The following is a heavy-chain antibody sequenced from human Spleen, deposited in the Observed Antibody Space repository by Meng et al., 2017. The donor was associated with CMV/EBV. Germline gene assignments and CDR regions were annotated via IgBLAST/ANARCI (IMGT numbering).Heavy chain of an antibody. D-gene: IGHD6-6*01. CDR3: ARETYSSSPDAFDI. Sequence: GESLKISCAASGFTFSSYSMNWVRQAPGKGLEWVSSISSSSSYIYYADSVKGRFTISRDNAKNSLYLQMNSLRAEDTAVYYCARETYSSSPDAFDIWGQGTMVT. CDR1: GFTFSSYS. V-gene: IGHV3-21*01. J-gene: IGHJ3*02. CDR2: ISSSSSYI.